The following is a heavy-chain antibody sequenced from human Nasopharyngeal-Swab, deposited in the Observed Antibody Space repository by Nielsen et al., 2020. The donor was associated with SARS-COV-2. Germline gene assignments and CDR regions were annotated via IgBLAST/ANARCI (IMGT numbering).Heavy chain of an antibody. CDR1: GYTFTGYY. J-gene: IGHJ4*02. Sequence: ASVKVSCKASGYTFTGYYMHWVRQAPGQGLEWMGIINPSGGSTSYAQKFQGRVTMTRDTSTSTVYMELSSLRSEDTAVYYCAREGNYYGSGSPLDYWGQGTLVTVSS. CDR2: INPSGGST. V-gene: IGHV1-46*01. D-gene: IGHD3-10*01. CDR3: AREGNYYGSGSPLDY.